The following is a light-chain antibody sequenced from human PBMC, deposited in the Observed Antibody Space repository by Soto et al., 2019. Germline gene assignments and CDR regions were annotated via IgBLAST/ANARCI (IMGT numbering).Light chain of an antibody. CDR2: EDI. Sequence: QSVLTQPASVSGSPGQSITISCTGSSSDVGSYNLVSWYQQDTGKAPKLMIYEDIKRPSGVSNRFSGSKSGNTASLTISGLQAEDEAYYYCCSYVGSSTVFGGGTKVTVL. CDR3: CSYVGSSTV. CDR1: SSDVGSYNL. V-gene: IGLV2-23*01. J-gene: IGLJ2*01.